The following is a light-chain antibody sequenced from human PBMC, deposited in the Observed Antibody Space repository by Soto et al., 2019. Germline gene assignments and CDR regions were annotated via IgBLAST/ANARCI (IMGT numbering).Light chain of an antibody. V-gene: IGKV3-15*01. J-gene: IGKJ4*01. CDR2: DTS. Sequence: DIVMTQSPATLSMSPGERATLSCRASQNVSNNLAWFQQIPGQTPRLLIYDTSTRATGIPARFSGSGSGTEFILTISSLQSEDFAVYFCQQNNNWPLTFGGGTKVEIK. CDR1: QNVSNN. CDR3: QQNNNWPLT.